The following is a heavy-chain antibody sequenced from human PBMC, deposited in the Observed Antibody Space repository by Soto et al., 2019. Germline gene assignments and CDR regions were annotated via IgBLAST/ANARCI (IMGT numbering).Heavy chain of an antibody. J-gene: IGHJ5*02. Sequence: SETLSLTCTVSGDSITSNSYFWAWLRQPPGKGLEWIGEIYYSGTTNYNPSLKSRVTISVDTSKNQFSLKLSSVTAADTAVYYCARSVFPWGQGTLVTVSS. CDR1: GDSITSNSYF. V-gene: IGHV4-39*07. CDR3: ARSVFP. CDR2: IYYSGTT.